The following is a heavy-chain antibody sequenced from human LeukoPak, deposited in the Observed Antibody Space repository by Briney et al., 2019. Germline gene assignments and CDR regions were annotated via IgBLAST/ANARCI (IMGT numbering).Heavy chain of an antibody. D-gene: IGHD3-10*01. Sequence: TSETLSLTCTVSGGSISSSTYYWGWIRQPPGKGLEWIGSIYYSGSTYYNPSLKSRVTISVDTSKNQFSLKLSSVTAADTAVYYCVRGPYGSSISNWFDPWGQGLLVTVSS. CDR2: IYYSGST. CDR1: GGSISSSTYY. J-gene: IGHJ5*02. V-gene: IGHV4-39*01. CDR3: VRGPYGSSISNWFDP.